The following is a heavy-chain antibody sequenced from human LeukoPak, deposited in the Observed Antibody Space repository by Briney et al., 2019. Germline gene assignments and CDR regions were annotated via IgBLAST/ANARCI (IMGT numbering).Heavy chain of an antibody. CDR1: GYSFTSYW. CDR3: ARHGGYDPYYYYGMDV. V-gene: IGHV5-51*01. CDR2: IYPGDSDT. D-gene: IGHD5-12*01. J-gene: IGHJ6*02. Sequence: GESLKISCKGSGYSFTSYWIGWVRQMPGKGLEWMGIIYPGDSDTRYSPSFQGQVAISADKPISTAYLQWSSLKASDTAMYYCARHGGYDPYYYYGMDVWGQGTTVTVSS.